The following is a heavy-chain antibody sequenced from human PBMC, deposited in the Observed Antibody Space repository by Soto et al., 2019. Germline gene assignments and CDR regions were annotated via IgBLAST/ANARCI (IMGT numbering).Heavy chain of an antibody. V-gene: IGHV1-18*01. CDR3: ATYHLSSSYYGMDV. D-gene: IGHD2-15*01. J-gene: IGHJ6*02. CDR2: ISAYNGDT. Sequence: QVQLVQSGAEVKKPGASVKVSCKASGYTFTNYGISWVRQAPGQGLEWMGWISAYNGDTSYAQKLQGRVTMTTDTSTSTAYMELRSLRSDDTAVYYCATYHLSSSYYGMDVWGQGTTVTVSS. CDR1: GYTFTNYG.